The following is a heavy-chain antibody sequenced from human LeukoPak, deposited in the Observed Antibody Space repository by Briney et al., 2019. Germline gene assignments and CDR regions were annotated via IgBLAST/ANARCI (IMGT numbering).Heavy chain of an antibody. J-gene: IGHJ4*02. CDR2: ISRTGNSI. Sequence: GGSLRLSCAASGFTLTSYEMNWVRLAPGKGLEGISYISRTGNSIYYADSVKGRFTVSRDSAKNSLYLQMNSLRAEDTAVYYCARGPYSSNWYVDYWGQGTLVTVAS. CDR1: GFTLTSYE. CDR3: ARGPYSSNWYVDY. D-gene: IGHD6-13*01. V-gene: IGHV3-48*03.